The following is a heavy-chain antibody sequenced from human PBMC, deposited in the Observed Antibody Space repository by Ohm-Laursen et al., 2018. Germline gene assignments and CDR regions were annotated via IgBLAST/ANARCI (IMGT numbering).Heavy chain of an antibody. CDR2: ISDSGGST. V-gene: IGHV3-23*01. D-gene: IGHD3-3*01. J-gene: IGHJ4*02. CDR3: AKGMITIFGVVGYFDY. Sequence: SLRLSCAASGFTFNNYWMSWVRQAPGKGLEWVSTISDSGGSTYYADSVKGRFTISRDNSKNTLYLQMNSLRAEDTAVYYCAKGMITIFGVVGYFDYWGQGTLVTVSP. CDR1: GFTFNNYW.